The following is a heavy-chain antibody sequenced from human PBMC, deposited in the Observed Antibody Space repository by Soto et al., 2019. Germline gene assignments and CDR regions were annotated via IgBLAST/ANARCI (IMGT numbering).Heavy chain of an antibody. CDR1: GFTFSSYA. CDR3: ARADCSGGSCRSGAGRYYMDV. V-gene: IGHV3-64*01. D-gene: IGHD2-15*01. Sequence: GGSLRLSCAASGFTFSSYAMHWVRQAPGKGLEYVSAISSNGGSTYYANSVKGRFTISRDNSKNKLYLQMGSLRAEDMAVYYCARADCSGGSCRSGAGRYYMDVWGKGTTDTAS. CDR2: ISSNGGST. J-gene: IGHJ6*03.